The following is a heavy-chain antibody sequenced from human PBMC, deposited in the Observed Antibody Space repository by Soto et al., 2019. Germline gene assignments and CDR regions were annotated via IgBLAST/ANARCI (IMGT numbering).Heavy chain of an antibody. CDR3: AASSDGRWGFDP. D-gene: IGHD2-15*01. CDR2: IYHSGST. V-gene: IGHV4-38-2*01. J-gene: IGHJ5*02. CDR1: GYSISSVYY. Sequence: SETLSLTCAVSGYSISSVYYWGWIRQPPGKGLEWIGSIYHSGSTYYNPSLKSRVTISVDTSKNQFSLKLSSVTAADSAVYYCAASSDGRWGFDPWGQGTRVTVSP.